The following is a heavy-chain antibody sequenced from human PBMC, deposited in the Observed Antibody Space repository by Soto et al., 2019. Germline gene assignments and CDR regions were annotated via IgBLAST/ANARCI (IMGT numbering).Heavy chain of an antibody. Sequence: SLRLSCAASGFTVSSNYMSWVRQAPGKGLEWVSVIYSGGSTYYADSVKGRFTISRDNSKNTLYLQMNSLRAEDTAVYYCAAHCGGDCYRYYYYGMDVCGQGTTDTVSS. V-gene: IGHV3-66*01. D-gene: IGHD2-21*02. CDR3: AAHCGGDCYRYYYYGMDV. CDR2: IYSGGST. J-gene: IGHJ6*02. CDR1: GFTVSSNY.